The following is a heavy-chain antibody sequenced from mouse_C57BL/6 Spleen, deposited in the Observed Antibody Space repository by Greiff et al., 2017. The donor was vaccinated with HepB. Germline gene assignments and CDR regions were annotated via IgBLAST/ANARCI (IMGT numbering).Heavy chain of an antibody. V-gene: IGHV1-43*01. CDR2: INPSTGGT. Sequence: EVQLQQSRPELVKPGASVKISCKASGYSFTGYYMHWVKQSSEKSLEWIGEINPSTGGTSYNQKFKGKATLTVDKSSSTAYMQLKSLTSEDSAVYYCAREDYYDYDGYFDVWGTGTTVTVSS. D-gene: IGHD2-4*01. J-gene: IGHJ1*03. CDR3: AREDYYDYDGYFDV. CDR1: GYSFTGYY.